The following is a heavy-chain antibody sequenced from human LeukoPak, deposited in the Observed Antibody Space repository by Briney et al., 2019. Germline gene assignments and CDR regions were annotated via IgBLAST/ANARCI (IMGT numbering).Heavy chain of an antibody. V-gene: IGHV3-74*01. CDR3: ARDPDSSGSDAFDI. D-gene: IGHD3-22*01. Sequence: PGGSLRLSCAASGFTFSSYWMYWVRQAPGKGLGWVSRIKSDGSSTSYADSVKGRFTISRDNAKNTLYLQMTSLRAEDTAVYYCARDPDSSGSDAFDIWGQGTMVTVSS. CDR1: GFTFSSYW. J-gene: IGHJ3*02. CDR2: IKSDGSST.